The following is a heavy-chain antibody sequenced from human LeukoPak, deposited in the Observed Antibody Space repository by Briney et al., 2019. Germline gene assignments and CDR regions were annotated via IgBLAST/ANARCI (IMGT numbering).Heavy chain of an antibody. V-gene: IGHV3-23*01. CDR1: GFTFSSHG. CDR3: VRDWGYDSSGYWQKYFDS. D-gene: IGHD3-22*01. Sequence: GGTLRLSCAASGFTFSSHGMSWVRQAPGKGLEWVSTISGSGDYTYYADSVKGRFTISRDNSKNTLYLQMNSLRAEDTAVYYCVRDWGYDSSGYWQKYFDSWGQGTLVTVSS. J-gene: IGHJ4*02. CDR2: ISGSGDYT.